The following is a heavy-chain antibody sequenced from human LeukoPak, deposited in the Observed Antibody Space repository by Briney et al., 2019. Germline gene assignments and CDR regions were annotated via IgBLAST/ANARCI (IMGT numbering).Heavy chain of an antibody. D-gene: IGHD6-13*01. Sequence: GGSLRLSCAASGFTFDDYGMSWVRQAPGKGLEWVSGINWNGGSTGYADSVKGRFTISRDNAKNSLYLQMNSLRAEDTALYYCARAPRAAAGNYVNWFDPWGQGTLVTVSS. CDR1: GFTFDDYG. CDR3: ARAPRAAAGNYVNWFDP. CDR2: INWNGGST. J-gene: IGHJ5*02. V-gene: IGHV3-20*04.